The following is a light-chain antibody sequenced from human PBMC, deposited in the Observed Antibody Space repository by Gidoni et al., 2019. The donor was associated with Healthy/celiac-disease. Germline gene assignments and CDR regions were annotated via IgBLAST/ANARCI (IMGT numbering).Light chain of an antibody. J-gene: IGKJ4*01. V-gene: IGKV3-11*01. CDR1: QSVRSY. CDR3: QQRSTWPQLT. Sequence: EIVLTQSPATPSLSPGERATLSCRARQSVRSYLAWYQQKPGQAPRLLIYDASNRATGIPARFSGSGSGTDFTLTISSLEPEDFAVYYCQQRSTWPQLTFGGGTKVEIK. CDR2: DAS.